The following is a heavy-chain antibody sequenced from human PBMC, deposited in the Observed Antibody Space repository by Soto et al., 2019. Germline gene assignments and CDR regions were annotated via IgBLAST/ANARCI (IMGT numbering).Heavy chain of an antibody. D-gene: IGHD3-16*01. Sequence: HPGGSLRLSCVASGFSFDNYGMSWVRQAPGEGLEWISAIKSDGTSTYYAASVEDRFTISRDNSKNTLYLQLNSLRAEDTAVYYCAQLGLMTFSHKHYFNHWGRGTLVTV. CDR3: AQLGLMTFSHKHYFNH. CDR2: IKSDGTST. CDR1: GFSFDNYG. J-gene: IGHJ4*02. V-gene: IGHV3-23*01.